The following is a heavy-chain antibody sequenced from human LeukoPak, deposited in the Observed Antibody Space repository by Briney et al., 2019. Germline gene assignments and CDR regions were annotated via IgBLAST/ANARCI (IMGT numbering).Heavy chain of an antibody. CDR3: ARGPLYDYVWGEWFDP. CDR2: IYYSGST. CDR1: GGSISSYY. J-gene: IGHJ5*02. D-gene: IGHD3-16*01. V-gene: IGHV4-59*01. Sequence: KSSETLSLTCTVSGGSISSYYWSWIRQPPGKGLEWIGYIYYSGSTNYNPSLKSRVTISVDTSKNQFSLKLSSVTAADTAVYYCARGPLYDYVWGEWFDPWGQGTLVTVSS.